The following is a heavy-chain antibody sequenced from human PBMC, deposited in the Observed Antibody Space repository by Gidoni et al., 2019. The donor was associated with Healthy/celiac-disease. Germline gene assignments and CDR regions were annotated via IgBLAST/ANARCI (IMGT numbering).Heavy chain of an antibody. Sequence: QVQLQESGPGLVKPSETLSLTCTVSGGSISSYYWSWIRQPPGKGLEWIGYIYYSGSTNYNPPLKSRVTISVDTSKNQFSLKLSSVTAADTAVYYCARHSTSGWSPTPSPTGPFDYWGQGTLVTVSS. V-gene: IGHV4-59*08. CDR2: IYYSGST. J-gene: IGHJ4*02. D-gene: IGHD6-19*01. CDR1: GGSISSYY. CDR3: ARHSTSGWSPTPSPTGPFDY.